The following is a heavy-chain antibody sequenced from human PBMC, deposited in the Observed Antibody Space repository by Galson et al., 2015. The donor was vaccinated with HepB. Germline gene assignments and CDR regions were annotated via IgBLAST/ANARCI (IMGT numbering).Heavy chain of an antibody. Sequence: SVKVSCKASGVTFSNYAISWLRQAPGQGLEWLGGIIPLFGSANYAQKFQGRVTITADESTSTTYMELRRLRSEDTAVYYCARQYDTSGYYPYWGQGTLVTVSS. D-gene: IGHD3-22*01. CDR1: GVTFSNYA. CDR3: ARQYDTSGYYPY. V-gene: IGHV1-69*13. J-gene: IGHJ4*02. CDR2: IIPLFGSA.